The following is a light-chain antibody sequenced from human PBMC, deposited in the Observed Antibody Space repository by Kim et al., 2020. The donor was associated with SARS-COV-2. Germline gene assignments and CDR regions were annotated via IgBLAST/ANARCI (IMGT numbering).Light chain of an antibody. Sequence: EIVLTQSPGTLSLSPGERATLSCRASQSVSSNYLAWYQQKPGQAPRLLIYGASSRATGISDRFSGSGSGTDFTLTISRLEPEDFAVYYCQHYNDAPPWTFGQGTKVDIK. CDR2: GAS. V-gene: IGKV3-20*01. CDR3: QHYNDAPPWT. J-gene: IGKJ1*01. CDR1: QSVSSNY.